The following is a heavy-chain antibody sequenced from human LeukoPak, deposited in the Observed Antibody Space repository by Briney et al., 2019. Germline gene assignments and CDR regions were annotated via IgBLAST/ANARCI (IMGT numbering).Heavy chain of an antibody. J-gene: IGHJ4*02. CDR3: ARDWSDSSSWYDGEALDY. Sequence: ASVKVSCKASGYTFTSYAMHWVRQAPGQRLEWMGWINAGNGNTKYSQKFQGRVTITRDTSASTAYMELSSLRSEDTAVYYCARDWSDSSSWYDGEALDYWGQGTLVTVSS. D-gene: IGHD6-13*01. CDR2: INAGNGNT. CDR1: GYTFTSYA. V-gene: IGHV1-3*01.